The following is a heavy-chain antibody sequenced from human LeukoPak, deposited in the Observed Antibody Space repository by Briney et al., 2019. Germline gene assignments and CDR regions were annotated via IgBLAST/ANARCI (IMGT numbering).Heavy chain of an antibody. D-gene: IGHD5-18*01. Sequence: ASVKVSCKASGGTFSSYAISWVRQAPGQGLEWMGRIIPIFGTANYAQKFQGRVTITTDESTSTAYMELSSLGSEDTAVYYCARDLGRGYSYGYLDYWGQGTLVTVSS. CDR2: IIPIFGTA. CDR3: ARDLGRGYSYGYLDY. V-gene: IGHV1-69*05. J-gene: IGHJ4*02. CDR1: GGTFSSYA.